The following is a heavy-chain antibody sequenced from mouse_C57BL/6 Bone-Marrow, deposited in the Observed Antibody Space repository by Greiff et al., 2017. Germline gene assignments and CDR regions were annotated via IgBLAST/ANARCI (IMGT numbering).Heavy chain of an antibody. CDR3: ARGGFDY. J-gene: IGHJ2*01. Sequence: DVMLVESGGGLVKPGGSLKLSCAASGFTFSDYGMHWVRQAPEKGLEWVAYISSGSSTINYADTLKGRFTISRDNAKNTLFLQMTSLRSEDTAMYYCARGGFDYGGQGTTLTVSS. CDR2: ISSGSSTI. CDR1: GFTFSDYG. V-gene: IGHV5-17*01.